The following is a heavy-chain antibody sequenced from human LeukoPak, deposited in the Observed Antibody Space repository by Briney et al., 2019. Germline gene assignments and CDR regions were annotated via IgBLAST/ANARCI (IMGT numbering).Heavy chain of an antibody. CDR2: FDPEDGET. CDR1: GYTLTELS. Sequence: ASVKVSFKVSGYTLTELSIHWVRQAPGKGLEWMGGFDPEDGETIYAQKFQGRVTMTEDTSTDTGYMELSSLRSEDTAVYYCATDQRGAGLGFVYGSGSFNGLDVWGLGTTVTVSS. J-gene: IGHJ6*02. CDR3: ATDQRGAGLGFVYGSGSFNGLDV. D-gene: IGHD3-10*01. V-gene: IGHV1-24*01.